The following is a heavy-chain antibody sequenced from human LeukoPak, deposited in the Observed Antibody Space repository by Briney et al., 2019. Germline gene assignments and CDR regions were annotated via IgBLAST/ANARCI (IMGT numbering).Heavy chain of an antibody. CDR1: GGSISSSNW. Sequence: PSETLSLTCAVSGGSISSSNWWSWIRQPPGKGLEWIGEIYHSGSTNYNPSLKSRVTISVDKSKTQFSLKLSSVTAADTAVYYCARHGPRRRFEEFHTRNAFDIWGQGTMVTVSS. CDR3: ARHGPRRRFEEFHTRNAFDI. J-gene: IGHJ3*02. D-gene: IGHD3-10*01. V-gene: IGHV4-4*02. CDR2: IYHSGST.